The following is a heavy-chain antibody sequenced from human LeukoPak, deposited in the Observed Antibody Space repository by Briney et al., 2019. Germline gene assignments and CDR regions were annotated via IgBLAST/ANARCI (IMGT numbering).Heavy chain of an antibody. CDR3: AREKLEPAYFDY. CDR2: INHSGST. J-gene: IGHJ4*02. D-gene: IGHD1-1*01. Sequence: SETLSLTCAVYGGSFSGYYWSWFRQPPGKGLEWIGEINHSGSTNYSPSLKSRVTISADTSKNQFSLKLSSVTAADTAVYYCAREKLEPAYFDYWGQGTLVTVSS. V-gene: IGHV4-34*01. CDR1: GGSFSGYY.